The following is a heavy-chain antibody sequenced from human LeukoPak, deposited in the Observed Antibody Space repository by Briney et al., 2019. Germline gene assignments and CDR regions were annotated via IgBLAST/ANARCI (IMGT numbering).Heavy chain of an antibody. CDR1: EFTFNRYW. CDR3: TRDALFGSGRTHLDF. D-gene: IGHD3-10*01. Sequence: AGGSLRLSCAASEFTFNRYWMSWVRQASGKGLQWVANIKHDGSEAHYVDSVKGRFTISRDNAKSSLSLQMNSLNVDDTGVYFCTRDALFGSGRTHLDFWSQGTLVSVSS. V-gene: IGHV3-7*04. J-gene: IGHJ4*02. CDR2: IKHDGSEA.